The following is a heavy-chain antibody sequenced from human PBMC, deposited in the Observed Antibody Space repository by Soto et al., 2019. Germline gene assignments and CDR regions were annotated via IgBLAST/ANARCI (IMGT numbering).Heavy chain of an antibody. CDR2: INAGNGNT. J-gene: IGHJ4*02. V-gene: IGHV1-3*01. Sequence: QVQLVQSGAEVKKPGASVKVSCKASGYTFTSYAMHWVRQAPGQRLEWMGWINAGNGNTKYSQKFRGRVTITRDTSASTAYMELSSLRSEDTAVYYCARDIRYFDWLLPDFDYWGQGTLVTVSS. CDR1: GYTFTSYA. D-gene: IGHD3-9*01. CDR3: ARDIRYFDWLLPDFDY.